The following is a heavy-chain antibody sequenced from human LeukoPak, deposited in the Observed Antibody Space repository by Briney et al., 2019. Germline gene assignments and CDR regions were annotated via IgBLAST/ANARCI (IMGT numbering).Heavy chain of an antibody. D-gene: IGHD6-6*01. CDR2: IKQDGSEK. CDR1: GFTFSSYW. CDR3: ARLHRGIAARLPDAFDI. Sequence: PGGSLRLSCAASGFTFSSYWMSWVRQAPGKGLEWVANIKQDGSEKYYVDSVKGRFTISRDNAKNSLYLQMNSLRAEDTAVYYCARLHRGIAARLPDAFDIWGQGTMVTVSS. V-gene: IGHV3-7*01. J-gene: IGHJ3*02.